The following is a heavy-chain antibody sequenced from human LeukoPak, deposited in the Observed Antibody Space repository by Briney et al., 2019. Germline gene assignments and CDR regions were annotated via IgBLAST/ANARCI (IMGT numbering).Heavy chain of an antibody. CDR2: ISSSGSTI. D-gene: IGHD3-16*01. CDR1: GGTISSYD. CDR3: SWGGRGITRRGFDY. Sequence: PGGSQRLSCAASGGTISSYDMNWVRQAPGKGLEWFPYISSSGSTIYYADSVKGRFTISRDNAKNSLYLQMNSLRAEDTAVYYCSWGGRGITRRGFDYWGEGTLVTVSS. V-gene: IGHV3-48*03. J-gene: IGHJ4*02.